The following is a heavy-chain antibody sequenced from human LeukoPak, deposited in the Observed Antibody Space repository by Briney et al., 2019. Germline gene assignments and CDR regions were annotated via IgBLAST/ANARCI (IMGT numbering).Heavy chain of an antibody. CDR1: GFPLSSYS. D-gene: IGHD2-15*01. CDR3: VRVKGSYFDY. CDR2: ISSSGSAI. Sequence: GGSLRLSCAASGFPLSSYSINWVRQAPGRGVEWVSYISSSGSAIYYVDSVKGRFTVSRDTAKNSLFLQMNSPRAEDTAVYYCVRVKGSYFDYWGQGALVTVSS. J-gene: IGHJ4*02. V-gene: IGHV3-48*01.